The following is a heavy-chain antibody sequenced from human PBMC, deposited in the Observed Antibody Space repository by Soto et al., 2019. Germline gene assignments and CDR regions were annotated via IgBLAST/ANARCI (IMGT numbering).Heavy chain of an antibody. Sequence: QVHLVESGGGVVQPGRSLRLSCAASGFTFGSYAMHWVRQAPGGALEWVAVISYDGFNRYYAESVKDRFTISRDNSKNTLYLQMDNLKPDDAAVYFCAGVEDEGGSFYDWGQGTLVTVSS. CDR2: ISYDGFNR. J-gene: IGHJ4*02. CDR1: GFTFGSYA. V-gene: IGHV3-30*01. CDR3: AGVEDEGGSFYD. D-gene: IGHD1-26*01.